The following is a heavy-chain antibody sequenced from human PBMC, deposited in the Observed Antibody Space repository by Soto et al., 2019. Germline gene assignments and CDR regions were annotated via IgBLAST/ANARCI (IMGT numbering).Heavy chain of an antibody. CDR1: ADTFTDYW. J-gene: IGHJ6*01. CDR2: IYPGDSDT. CDR3: ARRISRFSYYYSALDV. Sequence: GQSQKISWKGSADTFTDYWIGRVSQLPGKGLEWMGIIYPGDSDTRYSPSFKGHVTITVDKSTSTAYLQWNTLKASDPAMSFCARRISRFSYYYSALDVRAERTRGSVSS. V-gene: IGHV5-51*01. D-gene: IGHD2-2*01.